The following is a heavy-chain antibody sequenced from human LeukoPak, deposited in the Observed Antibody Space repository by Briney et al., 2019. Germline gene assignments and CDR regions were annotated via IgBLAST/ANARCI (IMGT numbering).Heavy chain of an antibody. CDR2: IGGSGGST. CDR3: AKGGQNFDFWRFDY. CDR1: GVTFSTYS. V-gene: IGHV3-23*01. D-gene: IGHD3-3*01. Sequence: GSLRLSCTASGVTFSTYSMNWVRQTPEKGLVWVSSIGGSGGSTYYAESVKGRFSISRDNSKKMMFLQMNSLRADDTAVYYCAKGGQNFDFWRFDYWGQGIQVTVPS. J-gene: IGHJ4*02.